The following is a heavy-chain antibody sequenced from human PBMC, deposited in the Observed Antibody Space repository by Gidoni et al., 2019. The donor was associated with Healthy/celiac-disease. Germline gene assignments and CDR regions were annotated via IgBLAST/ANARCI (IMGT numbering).Heavy chain of an antibody. V-gene: IGHV3-7*01. J-gene: IGHJ2*01. Sequence: EVQLVESGGGLVQPGGSLRLSCAASGFTFSSYWMSWVRQAPGKGLEWVANRKQDGSEKYYVDSVKGRFTISRDNAKNSLYLQMNSLRAEDTAVYYCARESYYYDSSGYYYSWYFDLWGRGTLVTVSS. CDR2: RKQDGSEK. D-gene: IGHD3-22*01. CDR1: GFTFSSYW. CDR3: ARESYYYDSSGYYYSWYFDL.